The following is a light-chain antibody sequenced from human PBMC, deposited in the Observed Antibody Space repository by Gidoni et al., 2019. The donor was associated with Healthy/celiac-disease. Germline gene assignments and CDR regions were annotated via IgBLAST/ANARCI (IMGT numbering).Light chain of an antibody. CDR3: CSYAGSYTAYV. CDR1: SSDVGGYNY. J-gene: IGLJ1*01. V-gene: IGLV2-11*01. Sequence: QSALHQPRSFAGSPAQSITISCTGTSSDVGGYNYVSWYQQHPGKAPKLMIYDVSKRPSGVPDRFSGSKSGNTASLTISGLQAEDEADYYCCSYAGSYTAYVFGTGTKVTVL. CDR2: DVS.